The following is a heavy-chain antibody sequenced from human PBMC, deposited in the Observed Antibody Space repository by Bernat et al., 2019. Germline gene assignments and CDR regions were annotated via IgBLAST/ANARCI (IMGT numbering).Heavy chain of an antibody. D-gene: IGHD4-11*01. Sequence: VQLVESGGGLVQPGGSLRLSCAASGFTFSSYGMHWVRQAPGKGLEWVAVISYDGSNKYYADSVKGRFTISRDNSKNTLYLQMNSLRAEDTAVYYCAKDPLDSNYDGYGMDVWGQGTTVTVSS. J-gene: IGHJ6*02. V-gene: IGHV3-30*18. CDR1: GFTFSSYG. CDR2: ISYDGSNK. CDR3: AKDPLDSNYDGYGMDV.